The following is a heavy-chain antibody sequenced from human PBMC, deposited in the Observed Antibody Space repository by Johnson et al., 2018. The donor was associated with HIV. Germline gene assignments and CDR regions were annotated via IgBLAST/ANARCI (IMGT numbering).Heavy chain of an antibody. V-gene: IGHV3-30-3*01. CDR1: GFTFSSYA. CDR2: ISYDGSNK. CDR3: ARDLSRGGIAARLGAFDI. J-gene: IGHJ3*02. Sequence: QVQLVESGGGVVQPGRSLRLSCAASGFTFSSYAMHWVRQAPGKGLEWVAVISYDGSNKYYADSVKGRLTISRDNSKNTLYLQMNSLRAEDTAVYYCARDLSRGGIAARLGAFDIWGQGTMVTVSS. D-gene: IGHD6-6*01.